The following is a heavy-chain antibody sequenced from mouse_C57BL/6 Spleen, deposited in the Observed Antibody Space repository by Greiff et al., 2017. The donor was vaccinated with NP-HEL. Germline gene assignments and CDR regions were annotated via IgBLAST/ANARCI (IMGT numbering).Heavy chain of an antibody. D-gene: IGHD1-1*01. CDR1: GYTFTDYE. Sequence: QVQLQQSGAELVRPGASVTLSCKASGYTFTDYEMHWVKQTPVHGLEWIGAIDPETGGTAYNQKFKGKAILTADKSSSTAYMELRSLTSEDSAVYYCTRGGNLLDAMDYWGQGTSVTVSS. CDR2: IDPETGGT. CDR3: TRGGNLLDAMDY. V-gene: IGHV1-15*01. J-gene: IGHJ4*01.